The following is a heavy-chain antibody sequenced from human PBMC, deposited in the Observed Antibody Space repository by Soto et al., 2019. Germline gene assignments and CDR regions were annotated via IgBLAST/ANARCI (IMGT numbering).Heavy chain of an antibody. Sequence: QSQTLSLTCTVSGGSISSSSYYWGWIRQPPGKGLEWIGSIYYSGSTYYNPSLKSRVTISVDTSKNQFSLKLSSVTAADTAVYYCAIRIAARPGEYFQHWGQGTLVTVSS. CDR2: IYYSGST. CDR3: AIRIAARPGEYFQH. V-gene: IGHV4-39*01. CDR1: GGSISSSSYY. J-gene: IGHJ1*01. D-gene: IGHD6-6*01.